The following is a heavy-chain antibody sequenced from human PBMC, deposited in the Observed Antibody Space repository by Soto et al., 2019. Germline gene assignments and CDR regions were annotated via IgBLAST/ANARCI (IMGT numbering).Heavy chain of an antibody. CDR2: INAGNGNT. CDR3: ARVHYYDSSGYYPYYYYGMDV. D-gene: IGHD3-22*01. CDR1: GYTFTSYA. J-gene: IGHJ6*02. V-gene: IGHV1-3*01. Sequence: GASVKVSFKASGYTFTSYAMHWVRQAPGQRLEWMGWINAGNGNTKYSQKFQGRVTITRDTSASTAYMELSSLRSEDTAVYYCARVHYYDSSGYYPYYYYGMDVWGQGTTVTVSS.